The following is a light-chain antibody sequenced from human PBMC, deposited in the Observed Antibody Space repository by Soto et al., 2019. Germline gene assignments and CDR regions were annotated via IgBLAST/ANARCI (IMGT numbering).Light chain of an antibody. CDR2: DAS. V-gene: IGKV1-5*01. J-gene: IGKJ5*01. CDR1: QSVSRQ. Sequence: DIQMTQSPYTLSASVGDRVTITCRASQSVSRQLAWYQQKPGKAPKLLVYDASSLESGVPSRFSGSGSGTEFTLTISSLQPDDFATYYCQQYNSYSYTFGQGTRLEIK. CDR3: QQYNSYSYT.